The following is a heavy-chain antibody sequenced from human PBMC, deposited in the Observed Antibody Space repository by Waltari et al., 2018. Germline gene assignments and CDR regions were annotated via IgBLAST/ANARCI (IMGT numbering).Heavy chain of an antibody. D-gene: IGHD6-19*01. CDR2: INQRGST. CDR1: GGSFSGYY. Sequence: QVQLQQWGAGLLKPSETLSLTCAVYGGSFSGYYWSWIRQPPGKGLEWIGEINQRGSTNYNPTLKSRVTTSVDTSKNQFSLKLSSVTAADTAVYYCARGRPRSYSSGWLNWFDPWGQGTLVTVSS. CDR3: ARGRPRSYSSGWLNWFDP. V-gene: IGHV4-34*01. J-gene: IGHJ5*02.